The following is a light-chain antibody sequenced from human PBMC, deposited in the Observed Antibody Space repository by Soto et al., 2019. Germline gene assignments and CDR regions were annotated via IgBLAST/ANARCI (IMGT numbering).Light chain of an antibody. CDR1: SSDVGAYNF. CDR3: CSDAGTYSPV. J-gene: IGLJ2*01. V-gene: IGLV2-11*01. CDR2: DVS. Sequence: QSALTQPPSVSGSPGQSVTISCTGTSSDVGAYNFVSWYQQYPGNAPKLIIFDVSARPSGVPDRFSGSKSGNTASLTISGLQADDEADYYCCSDAGTYSPVLGGGTKLTVL.